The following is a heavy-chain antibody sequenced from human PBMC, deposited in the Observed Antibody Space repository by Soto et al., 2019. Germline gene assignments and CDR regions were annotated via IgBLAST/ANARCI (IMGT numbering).Heavy chain of an antibody. V-gene: IGHV1-8*01. J-gene: IGHJ6*02. CDR1: GYTFTSYD. CDR3: ARWPDGYYYYGMDV. CDR2: MNPNSGNT. Sequence: QVQLVQSGAEVKKPGASVKVSCKASGYTFTSYDINWVRQATGQGLEWMGWMNPNSGNTGYAQKFQGRVTMTRNTSISTAYLELSSLRSEDTSVYYCARWPDGYYYYGMDVWGQWTMDTVSS.